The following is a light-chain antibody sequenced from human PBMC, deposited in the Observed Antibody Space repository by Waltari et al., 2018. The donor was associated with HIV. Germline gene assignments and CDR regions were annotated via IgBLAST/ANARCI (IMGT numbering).Light chain of an antibody. Sequence: QSVLTQPPSASGTPGQRVTISCSGSNSNIGSNSVYWYQQFPGTAPKLLIYRDNQRASGVPDRFSGAKAGTPASLAISGLRAEDEADYYCCSYAGSSTPHVVFGGGTKLTVL. CDR1: NSNIGSNS. J-gene: IGLJ2*01. CDR3: CSYAGSSTPHVV. CDR2: RDN. V-gene: IGLV1-47*01.